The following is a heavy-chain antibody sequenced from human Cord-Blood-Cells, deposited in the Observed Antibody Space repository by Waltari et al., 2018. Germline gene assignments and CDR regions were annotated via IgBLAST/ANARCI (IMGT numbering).Heavy chain of an antibody. Sequence: EVQLVQSGAEVKKPGESLKISCKGSGYSFTSYWIGWVRQMPGKGLEWMGIIYPGDADTRYSPSFQGKVTIAADKSISTAYLQWSSLKASDTAMYYCARAAQRYSSSWDGPHWFDPWGQGTLVTVSS. V-gene: IGHV5-51*01. CDR1: GYSFTSYW. CDR2: IYPGDADT. D-gene: IGHD6-13*01. J-gene: IGHJ5*02. CDR3: ARAAQRYSSSWDGPHWFDP.